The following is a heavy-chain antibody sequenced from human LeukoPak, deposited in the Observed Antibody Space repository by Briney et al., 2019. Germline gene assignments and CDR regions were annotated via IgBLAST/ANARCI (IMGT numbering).Heavy chain of an antibody. V-gene: IGHV4-39*07. Sequence: SETLSLTRTVSNGSISSRSYYWGWIRQPPGKGLEWIGSIYYSGSTYYNPSLKSRVTISVDTSKNQFSLKLSSVTAADTAVYYCARGPLNYYDSSGYYLDYWGQGTLVTVSS. D-gene: IGHD3-22*01. CDR2: IYYSGST. J-gene: IGHJ4*02. CDR3: ARGPLNYYDSSGYYLDY. CDR1: NGSISSRSYY.